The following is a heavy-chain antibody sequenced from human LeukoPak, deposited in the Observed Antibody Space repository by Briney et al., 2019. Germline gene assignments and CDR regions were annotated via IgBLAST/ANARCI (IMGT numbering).Heavy chain of an antibody. Sequence: GESLKISCKGSGYRFTSYWIGWVRQMPGKGLEWMGIIYPSDSDTRYSPSFQGQVTISADKSISTAYLQWSSLKASDTAMYYCARQDQYSSSWYIFDYWGQGTLVTVSS. D-gene: IGHD6-13*01. J-gene: IGHJ4*02. CDR3: ARQDQYSSSWYIFDY. CDR2: IYPSDSDT. V-gene: IGHV5-51*01. CDR1: GYRFTSYW.